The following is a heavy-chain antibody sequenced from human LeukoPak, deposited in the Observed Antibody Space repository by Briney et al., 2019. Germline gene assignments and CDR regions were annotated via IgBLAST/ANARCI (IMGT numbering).Heavy chain of an antibody. Sequence: GASVRLSCKASGYTFTSYGISWVRQAPGQGLEWMGWISAYNGNTNYAQKLKGRVTMTTDTSTSTAYMELRSLRSDDTAVYYCASEKGYCSGGSCYRGLYAFDIWGRGTIDPVSS. CDR3: ASEKGYCSGGSCYRGLYAFDI. CDR2: ISAYNGNT. V-gene: IGHV1-18*01. CDR1: GYTFTSYG. D-gene: IGHD2-15*01. J-gene: IGHJ3*02.